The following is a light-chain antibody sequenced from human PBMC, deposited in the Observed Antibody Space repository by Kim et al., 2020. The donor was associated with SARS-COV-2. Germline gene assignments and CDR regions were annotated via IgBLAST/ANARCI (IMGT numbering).Light chain of an antibody. CDR3: ISYTSTATLV. CDR1: SRDGGGYHY. V-gene: IGLV2-14*03. J-gene: IGLJ2*01. CDR2: DVD. Sequence: QSVVTQPASVSASPGQSITISCSGTSRDGGGYHYVSWFQQHPGKVPKLMIYDVDKRPSGVSSRFSGSKSGDTASLTISGLQAEDEADYYCISYTSTATLVFGGGTQLTVL.